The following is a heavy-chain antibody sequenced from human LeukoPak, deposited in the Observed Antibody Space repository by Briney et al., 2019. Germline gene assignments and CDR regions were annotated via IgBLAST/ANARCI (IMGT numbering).Heavy chain of an antibody. CDR3: ARSPTIYCSSTSCYKFGAFDY. CDR2: ISYDGSNK. CDR1: GFTFSSYA. J-gene: IGHJ4*02. Sequence: RGSLRLSCAASGFTFSSYAMHWVRQAPGKGLEWVAVISYDGSNKYYADSVKGRFTISRDNSKNTLYLQMGSLRAEDMAVYFCARSPTIYCSSTSCYKFGAFDYWGQGTLVTVSS. D-gene: IGHD2-2*02. V-gene: IGHV3-30*14.